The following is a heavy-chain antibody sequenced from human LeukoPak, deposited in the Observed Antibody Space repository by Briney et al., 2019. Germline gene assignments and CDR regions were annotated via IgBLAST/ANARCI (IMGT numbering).Heavy chain of an antibody. CDR2: IIPIFGTA. CDR1: GGTFSSYA. V-gene: IGHV1-69*01. D-gene: IGHD2-2*01. Sequence: SVKDSCKASGGTFSSYAISWVRQAPGQGLEWMGGIIPIFGTANYAQKFQGRVTITADESTSTAYMELSSLRSEDTAVYYCARFCSSTSCYQDYYYYMDVWGKGTTVTVSS. CDR3: ARFCSSTSCYQDYYYYMDV. J-gene: IGHJ6*03.